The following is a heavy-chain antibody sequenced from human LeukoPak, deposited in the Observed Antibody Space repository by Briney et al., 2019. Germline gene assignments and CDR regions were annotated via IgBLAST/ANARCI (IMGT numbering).Heavy chain of an antibody. CDR2: ISSSGSTI. J-gene: IGHJ5*02. V-gene: IGHV3-11*01. Sequence: TGGSLRLSCAASGFTFSDYYMSWIRQAPGKGLEWVSYISSSGSTIYYADSVKGRFTISRDNAKNSLYLQMNSLRAEDTAVYYCARNRLSSRTNWFDPWGQGTLVTVSS. D-gene: IGHD6-13*01. CDR1: GFTFSDYY. CDR3: ARNRLSSRTNWFDP.